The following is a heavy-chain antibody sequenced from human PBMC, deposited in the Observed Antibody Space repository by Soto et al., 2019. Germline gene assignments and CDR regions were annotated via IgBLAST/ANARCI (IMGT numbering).Heavy chain of an antibody. CDR2: TRNKANSYTT. J-gene: IGHJ2*01. Sequence: EVQLVESGGGLVQPGGSLRLSCAASGFTFSDHYMDWVRQAPGKGLEWVGRTRNKANSYTTEYAASVKGRFTISRDDSKNSLYLQMTSLKSNSTAVYDWHRVANRHHWHFNVWGRCTLVPASS. D-gene: IGHD3-10*01. CDR1: GFTFSDHY. V-gene: IGHV3-72*01. CDR3: HRVANRHHWHFNV.